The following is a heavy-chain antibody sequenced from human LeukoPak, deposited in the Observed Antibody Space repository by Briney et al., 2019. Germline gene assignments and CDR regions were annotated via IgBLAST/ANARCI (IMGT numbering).Heavy chain of an antibody. J-gene: IGHJ6*02. V-gene: IGHV3-23*01. CDR1: GFTFSSYA. D-gene: IGHD3-16*01. CDR2: ISDDSVST. Sequence: PGGSLRLSCAASGFTFSSYAMSWFRQAPGKGLEWVSTISDDSVSTYYADSVKGRFTISRDNAKNSLYLQMSNLRAEDTAVYFCARGGGLDVWGQGATVTVSS. CDR3: ARGGGLDV.